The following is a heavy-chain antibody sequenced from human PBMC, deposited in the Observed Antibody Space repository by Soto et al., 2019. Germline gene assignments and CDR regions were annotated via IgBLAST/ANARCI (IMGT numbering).Heavy chain of an antibody. D-gene: IGHD2-15*01. CDR2: IYYSGST. J-gene: IGHJ4*02. CDR1: GGSISSYY. V-gene: IGHV4-59*01. Sequence: QVQLQESGPGLVKPSETLSLTCTVSGGSISSYYWSWIRQPPGKGLEWIGYIYYSGSTNYNPSLNSRVTISVDTSKNPCALKLSSVTAADTAVYYCARRSYCSGGSCHDYWGQGTLVTVSS. CDR3: ARRSYCSGGSCHDY.